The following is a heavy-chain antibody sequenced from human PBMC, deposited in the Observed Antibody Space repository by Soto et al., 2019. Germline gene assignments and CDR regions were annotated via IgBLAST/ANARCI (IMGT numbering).Heavy chain of an antibody. CDR2: ISSSGSST. J-gene: IGHJ4*02. CDR3: ATAAAARPAALY. Sequence: QVQLVESGGGLFKPGGYLRLSCADSGFTFGDYYISWIRQAPGKGLEWVSYISSSGSSTYYVDSVRGRFTISRDNAKNSLYLQMDSLGAEDTALYYCATAAAARPAALYCGQGTLVTVSS. D-gene: IGHD6-6*01. CDR1: GFTFGDYY. V-gene: IGHV3-11*01.